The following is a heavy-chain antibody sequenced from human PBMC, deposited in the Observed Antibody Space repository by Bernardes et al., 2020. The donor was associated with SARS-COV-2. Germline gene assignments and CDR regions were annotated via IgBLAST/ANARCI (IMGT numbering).Heavy chain of an antibody. CDR2: IRYSGST. CDR1: GDSMSSHY. CDR3: ARTYNDFWSGSRYYYMDV. Sequence: SETLCLTCTVSGDSMSSHYWSWIRQPPGKGLEWIGHIRYSGSTNYNPSLKSRVTISGDTSKNQLSLKLNSVTAGDTAVYYCARTYNDFWSGSRYYYMDVWDKGTTVTVSS. D-gene: IGHD3-3*01. J-gene: IGHJ6*03. V-gene: IGHV4-59*11.